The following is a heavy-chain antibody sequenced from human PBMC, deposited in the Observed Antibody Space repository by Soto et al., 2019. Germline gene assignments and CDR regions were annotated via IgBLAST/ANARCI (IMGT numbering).Heavy chain of an antibody. CDR1: GFTFSIYA. Sequence: QVQLVESGGGVVQPGRSLRVSCAASGFTFSIYAMHWVRQAPGTGLERVAVITYDGTKTYYADSVKGRFTSSRYTSKNTVDLQMTSLPAEDTAVYYFPKDLAPPSLSLIPPFAYWGHRTVVTVSP. CDR2: ITYDGTKT. CDR3: PKDLAPPSLSLIPPFAY. D-gene: IGHD2-2*02. V-gene: IGHV3-30*18. J-gene: IGHJ4*01.